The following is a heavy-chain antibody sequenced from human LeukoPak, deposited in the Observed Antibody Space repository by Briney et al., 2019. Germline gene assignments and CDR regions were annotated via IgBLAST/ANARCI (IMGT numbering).Heavy chain of an antibody. CDR2: ISSSSSTI. D-gene: IGHD3-22*01. V-gene: IGHV3-48*02. CDR3: ASSPHYYDSSGYPRLYYFDY. Sequence: GGSLRLSCAASGFTFSSYSMNWVRQAPGKGLERVSYISSSSSTIYYADSVKGRFTISRDNAKNSLYLQMNSLRDEDTAVYYGASSPHYYDSSGYPRLYYFDYWGQGTLVTVSS. CDR1: GFTFSSYS. J-gene: IGHJ4*02.